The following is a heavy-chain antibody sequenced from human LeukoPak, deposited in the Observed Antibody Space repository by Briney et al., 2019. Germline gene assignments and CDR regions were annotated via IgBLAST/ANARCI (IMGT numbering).Heavy chain of an antibody. D-gene: IGHD3-22*01. CDR2: INTNTGNP. CDR1: GYTFTGYY. CDR3: AREGPYDSSGPNDAFDI. Sequence: GASVKVSCKASGYTFTGYYMHWVRQAPGQGLEWMGWINTNTGNPTYAQGFAGRFVFSLDTSVSTAYLQISSLKAEDTAVYYCAREGPYDSSGPNDAFDIWGQGTMVTVSS. J-gene: IGHJ3*02. V-gene: IGHV7-4-1*02.